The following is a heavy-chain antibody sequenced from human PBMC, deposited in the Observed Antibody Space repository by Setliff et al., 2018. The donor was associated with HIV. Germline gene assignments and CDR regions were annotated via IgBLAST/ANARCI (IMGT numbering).Heavy chain of an antibody. CDR3: ARLSIPAYYYMDV. Sequence: SETLSLTCTVSGGSISSGDYFLSWIRQAPGKGLQWIGSIHYSGSTYYQPSLRSRVSISVDTAKNQFSLNLKSVTAADTAVYYCARLSIPAYYYMDVWGKGTTVTVSS. V-gene: IGHV4-39*01. D-gene: IGHD2-21*01. CDR2: IHYSGST. J-gene: IGHJ6*03. CDR1: GGSISSGDYF.